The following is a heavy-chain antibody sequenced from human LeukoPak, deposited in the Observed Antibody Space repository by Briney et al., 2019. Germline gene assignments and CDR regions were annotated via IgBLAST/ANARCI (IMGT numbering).Heavy chain of an antibody. J-gene: IGHJ6*03. Sequence: GGSLRLSCAASGFTFSSYGMSWVRQAPGKGREWVSAISGSGGSTYYADSVNGRFTISSDNSNNTLYLQMNSLRAEDTAVYSCAKGPFPRPTGYYMDVWGKGTTVTVSS. CDR1: GFTFSSYG. CDR2: ISGSGGST. CDR3: AKGPFPRPTGYYMDV. V-gene: IGHV3-23*01. D-gene: IGHD2-8*02.